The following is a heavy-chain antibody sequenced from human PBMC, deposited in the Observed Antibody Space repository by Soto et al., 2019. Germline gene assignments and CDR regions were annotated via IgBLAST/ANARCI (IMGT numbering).Heavy chain of an antibody. J-gene: IGHJ4*02. D-gene: IGHD5-18*01. V-gene: IGHV3-73*02. CDR3: TRRRDWTAMDPLDY. Sequence: EVQLVKSGGGLVQPGGSLKLSCVASGFTFSDSAMHWVRQASGKGLEWVGRIRSKVNTYATAYAASVKGRFTISRDDSMNTAYLQMNSLKTEDTAVYYCTRRRDWTAMDPLDYWGQGTLVTVSS. CDR2: IRSKVNTYAT. CDR1: GFTFSDSA.